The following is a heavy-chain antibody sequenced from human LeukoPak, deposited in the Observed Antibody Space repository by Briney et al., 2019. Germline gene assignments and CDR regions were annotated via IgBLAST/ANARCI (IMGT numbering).Heavy chain of an antibody. J-gene: IGHJ6*02. Sequence: ASVKVSCKSSGYAFTSYYMHWLRQAPGQGVEWMGIINPSGCSTSYAQKFQGRVTMTRDTSTSTVYMELSSLRSEDTAVYYCARDVLSCSSTSCYYRVVDGMDVWGQGTTVTVSS. CDR3: ARDVLSCSSTSCYYRVVDGMDV. D-gene: IGHD2-2*01. CDR1: GYAFTSYY. CDR2: INPSGCST. V-gene: IGHV1-46*03.